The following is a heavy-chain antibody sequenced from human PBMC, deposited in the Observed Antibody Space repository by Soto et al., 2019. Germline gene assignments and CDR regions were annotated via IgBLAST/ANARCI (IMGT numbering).Heavy chain of an antibody. Sequence: EVQLVESGGGLVKPGGSLRLSCAASGFTFSSYSMKWVRQAPGKGLEWVSSISSSSSYIYYSDSVKGRCTISRDNAKNSLYLQMNSRRAEDTAVYYCAITYGLGQGGGQGTLVTVSS. CDR3: AITYGLGQG. D-gene: IGHD4-17*01. V-gene: IGHV3-21*01. CDR1: GFTFSSYS. J-gene: IGHJ4*02. CDR2: ISSSSSYI.